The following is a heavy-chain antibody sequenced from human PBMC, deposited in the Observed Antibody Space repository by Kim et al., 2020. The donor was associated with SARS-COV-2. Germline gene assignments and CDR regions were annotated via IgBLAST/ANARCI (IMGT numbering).Heavy chain of an antibody. CDR1: GFTFSNYA. D-gene: IGHD6-19*01. CDR2: ISGSFSGTGDST. V-gene: IGHV3-23*01. Sequence: GGSLRLSCAASGFTFSNYAMSWVRQAPGKGLEWVSGISGSFSGTGDSTDYADSVRGRFTISRDNSKNTLYLQMNGLRAEDTAVYYCVKAASLWLERTPGYWGQGTLVTVSS. CDR3: VKAASLWLERTPGY. J-gene: IGHJ4*02.